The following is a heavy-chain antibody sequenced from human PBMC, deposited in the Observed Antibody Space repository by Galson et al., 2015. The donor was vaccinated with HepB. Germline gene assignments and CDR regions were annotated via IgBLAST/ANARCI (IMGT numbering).Heavy chain of an antibody. CDR1: GFTFSSYA. CDR3: AKGGDHDFWSGYQHFDY. D-gene: IGHD3-3*01. J-gene: IGHJ4*02. CDR2: ISGSGGST. Sequence: SLRLSCAASGFTFSSYAMSWVRQAPGKGLEWVSAISGSGGSTYYADSVKGRFTISRDNSKNTLYLQMNSLRAEDTAVYYCAKGGDHDFWSGYQHFDYWGQGTLVTVSS. V-gene: IGHV3-23*01.